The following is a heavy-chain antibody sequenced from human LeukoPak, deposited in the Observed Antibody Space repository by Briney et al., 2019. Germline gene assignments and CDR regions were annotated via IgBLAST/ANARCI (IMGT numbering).Heavy chain of an antibody. V-gene: IGHV1-18*01. CDR2: ISTYSDNT. Sequence: ASVKVSCKASGYTFTSYAVSWVRQAPGQGPEWMGWISTYSDNTNFAQKFQGRVTLTTDTSTSTAYMELRSLRSDDTAVYFCASHTSRIAARTQAFDIWGRGTMVTVSS. CDR3: ASHTSRIAARTQAFDI. D-gene: IGHD6-6*01. J-gene: IGHJ3*02. CDR1: GYTFTSYA.